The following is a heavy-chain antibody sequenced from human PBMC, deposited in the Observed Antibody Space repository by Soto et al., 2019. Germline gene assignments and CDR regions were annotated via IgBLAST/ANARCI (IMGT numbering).Heavy chain of an antibody. CDR1: GFTCSSDA. CDR3: AKGLVLRFLEWTRDAFDI. D-gene: IGHD3-3*01. V-gene: IGHV3-23*01. Sequence: SLRVSCAASGFTCSSDAMGWVRQAPGKGREWVSAISGRGGSTYYADSVKGRFTISSDNSNNTLYLQMNSLRAEDTAVYYCAKGLVLRFLEWTRDAFDIWGQGTMANVSS. CDR2: ISGRGGST. J-gene: IGHJ3*02.